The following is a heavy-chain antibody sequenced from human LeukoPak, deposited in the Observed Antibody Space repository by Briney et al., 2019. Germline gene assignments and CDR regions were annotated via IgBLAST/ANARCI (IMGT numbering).Heavy chain of an antibody. CDR1: GFTVSSNY. Sequence: GGSLRLSCAASGFTVSSNYMSWVRQAPGKGLEWVSVIYSGGSTYYADSVKGRFTISRDNSKNTLYLQMNSLGDEDTAVYYCARDLEASRGWPSYNWFDRGGQGTLASV. V-gene: IGHV3-66*01. CDR3: ARDLEASRGWPSYNWFDR. D-gene: IGHD6-19*01. CDR2: IYSGGST. J-gene: IGHJ5*02.